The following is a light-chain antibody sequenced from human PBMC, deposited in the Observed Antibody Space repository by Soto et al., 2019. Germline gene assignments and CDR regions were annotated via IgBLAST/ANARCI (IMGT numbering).Light chain of an antibody. CDR1: QSVSSN. J-gene: IGKJ1*01. V-gene: IGKV3-15*01. CDR3: QQYYNTPRT. CDR2: GAS. Sequence: EFVLTQSPATLSLSPGERATLSCRASQSVSSNLAWYQQKPGQAPRLVIYGASTRATGIPARFSGSGSGTEFTLTISSLQAGDVAVYYCQQYYNTPRTCGQGTKVDIK.